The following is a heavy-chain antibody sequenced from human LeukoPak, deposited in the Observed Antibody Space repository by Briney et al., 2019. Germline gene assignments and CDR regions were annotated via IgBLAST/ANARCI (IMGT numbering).Heavy chain of an antibody. Sequence: ASVTVSCKASGYTFSRYGMTWVRQAPGQGLEWMGWINTNTGNPTYAQGFTGRFVFSLDTSVSTAYLQISSLKAEDTAVYYCARDYYGGSTSFYFDYWGQGTLVTVSS. D-gene: IGHD3-22*01. CDR3: ARDYYGGSTSFYFDY. V-gene: IGHV7-4-1*02. CDR2: INTNTGNP. CDR1: GYTFSRYG. J-gene: IGHJ4*02.